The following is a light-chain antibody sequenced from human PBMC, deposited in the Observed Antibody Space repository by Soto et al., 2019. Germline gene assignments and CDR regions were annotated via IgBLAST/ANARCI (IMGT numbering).Light chain of an antibody. V-gene: IGKV3-20*01. J-gene: IGKJ1*01. CDR2: GAS. CDR3: QQYGSSPRT. Sequence: VLAQSPASLSLSPRQGAILSCWASQSVSSSYLAWYQQKPGQAPRLLIYGASARATGIPDRFSGSGSGTDFTLTISRLEPEDFAVYYCQQYGSSPRTFGQGTKVDIK. CDR1: QSVSSSY.